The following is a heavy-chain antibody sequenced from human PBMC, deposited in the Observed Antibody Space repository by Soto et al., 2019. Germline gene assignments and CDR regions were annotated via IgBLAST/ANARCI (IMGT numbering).Heavy chain of an antibody. J-gene: IGHJ4*02. CDR1: GGSISSYY. V-gene: IGHV4-34*01. Sequence: SETLSLTCTVSGGSISSYYWNWIRQPPGRPMEWIGEVNHAGAATYNPSLRSRVTLSVDTSKNQFSLRLASVAATDTALYFCARGYFTRQSLDYWDQGALVTVSS. CDR2: VNHAGAA. CDR3: ARGYFTRQSLDY.